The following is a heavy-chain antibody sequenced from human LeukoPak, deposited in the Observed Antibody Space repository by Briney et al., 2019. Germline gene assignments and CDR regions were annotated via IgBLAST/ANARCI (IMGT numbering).Heavy chain of an antibody. D-gene: IGHD6-6*01. V-gene: IGHV1-2*02. CDR3: ARGAGIAAREGDY. CDR2: INPNSGGT. CDR1: GYTFTGYY. Sequence: ASVKVSCKASGYTFTGYYMHWVRQAPGQGLEWMGWINPNSGGTNYAQKFQGRVTMTRDTSISTAYMELRSLRSDDTAVYYCARGAGIAAREGDYWGQGTLVTVSS. J-gene: IGHJ4*02.